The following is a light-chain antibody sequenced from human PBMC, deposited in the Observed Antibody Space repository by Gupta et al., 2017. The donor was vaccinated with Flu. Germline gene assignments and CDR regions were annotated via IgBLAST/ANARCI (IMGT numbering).Light chain of an antibody. J-gene: IGLJ1*01. V-gene: IGLV3-1*01. CDR2: QNN. Sequence: SFELTQPPSVSVSPGQTASISCSGDRLGEKYACWYQQKPGQAPVLIIYQNNKRPSGIPERYSGSNSGNTATLTISGTQAVDEADYYCQAWYSSAPNYVFGSGTTVTVL. CDR3: QAWYSSAPNYV. CDR1: RLGEKY.